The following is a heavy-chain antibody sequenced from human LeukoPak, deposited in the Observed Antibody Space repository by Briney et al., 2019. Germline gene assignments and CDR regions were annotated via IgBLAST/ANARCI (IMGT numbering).Heavy chain of an antibody. Sequence: ASVKVSCKASGYTFNSYSINWVRQAPGQGLEWMGIINPSGGSTSYAQKFQGRVTMTRDTSTSTVYMELSSLRSEDTAVYYCARDPYNSGDRVGYYFDYWGQGTLVTVSS. CDR1: GYTFNSYS. J-gene: IGHJ4*02. CDR2: INPSGGST. D-gene: IGHD1-20*01. V-gene: IGHV1-46*02. CDR3: ARDPYNSGDRVGYYFDY.